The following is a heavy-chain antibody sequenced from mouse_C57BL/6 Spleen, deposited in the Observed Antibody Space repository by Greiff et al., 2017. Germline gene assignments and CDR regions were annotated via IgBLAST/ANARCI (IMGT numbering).Heavy chain of an antibody. CDR1: GFNIKDDY. D-gene: IGHD2-4*01. CDR3: TRSYDYENWYFDV. V-gene: IGHV14-4*01. Sequence: EVQLQQSGAELVRPGASVTLSCTASGFNIKDDYMHWVKQRPEQGLEWIGWIDPENGDTEYASKFQGKGTITADTSANTSYLQLSSLTSEDTAVYYCTRSYDYENWYFDVWGTGTTVTVSS. CDR2: IDPENGDT. J-gene: IGHJ1*03.